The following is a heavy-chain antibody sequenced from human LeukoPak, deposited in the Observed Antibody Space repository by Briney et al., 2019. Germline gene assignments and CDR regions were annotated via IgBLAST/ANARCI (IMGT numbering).Heavy chain of an antibody. CDR1: GFTFSSCA. Sequence: GSLRLSCAASGFTFSSCAMSWVRQAPGKGLEWVSGISGSGDSTDYADSVKGRFTISRDNSKNTLYLQINSLRAEDTAVYYCAKPPSDNLLTGSLYYFDYWGQGTLVTVSS. D-gene: IGHD3-9*01. J-gene: IGHJ4*02. V-gene: IGHV3-23*01. CDR3: AKPPSDNLLTGSLYYFDY. CDR2: ISGSGDST.